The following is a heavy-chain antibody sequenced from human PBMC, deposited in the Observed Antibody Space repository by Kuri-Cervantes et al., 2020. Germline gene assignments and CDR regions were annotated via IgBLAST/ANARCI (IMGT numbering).Heavy chain of an antibody. J-gene: IGHJ3*02. CDR2: IWYDGSNK. D-gene: IGHD1-26*01. Sequence: GGSLRLSCAASGFTFSSYWMHWVRQAPGKGLVWVAVIWYDGSNKYYADSVKGRFTISRDNSKNTLYLQMNSLRAEDTAVYYCARVVPTEDAFDIWGQGTMVTVSS. CDR3: ARVVPTEDAFDI. V-gene: IGHV3-33*08. CDR1: GFTFSSYW.